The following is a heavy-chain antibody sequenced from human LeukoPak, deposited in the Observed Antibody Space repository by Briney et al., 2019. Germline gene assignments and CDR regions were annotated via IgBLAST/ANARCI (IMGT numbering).Heavy chain of an antibody. V-gene: IGHV3-21*01. D-gene: IGHD3-10*02. J-gene: IGHJ3*02. CDR3: ARGVFNAFDI. CDR2: ISSSSSYI. Sequence: MSGGSLRLSCAASGFTFSSYSMNWVRQAPGKGLEWVSSISSSSSYIYYADSVKGRFTISRDNAKNSLYLQMNSLRAEDTAVYYCARGVFNAFDIWGQGTMVTVSS. CDR1: GFTFSSYS.